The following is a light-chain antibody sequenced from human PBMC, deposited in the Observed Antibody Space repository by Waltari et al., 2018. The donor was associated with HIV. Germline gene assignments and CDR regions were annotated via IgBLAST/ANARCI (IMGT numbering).Light chain of an antibody. CDR1: NIGSKS. V-gene: IGLV3-21*04. CDR2: YGS. J-gene: IGLJ2*01. Sequence: SYVLTQPPSVSVAPGKTARITCGGTNIGSKSVHWYQQKPGQAPLLVIYYGSARPSGIPERFSGSNSGNTATLTISRVEAGDEADYYCQVWDSSSDHVVFGGGTNLTVL. CDR3: QVWDSSSDHVV.